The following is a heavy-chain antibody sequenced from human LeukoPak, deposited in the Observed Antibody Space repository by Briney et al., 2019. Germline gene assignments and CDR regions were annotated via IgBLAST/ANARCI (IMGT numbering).Heavy chain of an antibody. CDR2: ISYDGSNK. CDR1: GFTFSSYG. Sequence: PGRSLRLSCAASGFTFSSYGMHWVRQAPGKGLEWVAVISYDGSNKYYADSVKGRFTISRDNSKNTLYLQMNSLRAEDTAVYYCAKEDVGYNGGGYFASWGRGTLVTVSS. J-gene: IGHJ4*02. V-gene: IGHV3-30*18. CDR3: AKEDVGYNGGGYFAS. D-gene: IGHD5-24*01.